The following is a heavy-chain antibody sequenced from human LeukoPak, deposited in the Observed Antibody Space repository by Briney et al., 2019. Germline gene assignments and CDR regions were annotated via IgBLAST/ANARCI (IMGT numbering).Heavy chain of an antibody. CDR2: ISGSGGST. V-gene: IGHV3-23*01. Sequence: GGSLRLSRAASGFTFSSYAMSWVRQAPGKGLEWVSAISGSGGSTYYADSVKGRFTISRDNSKNTLYLQMNSLRAEDTAVYYCAVLSGSFPSYYFDYWGQGTLVTVSS. CDR3: AVLSGSFPSYYFDY. J-gene: IGHJ4*02. D-gene: IGHD1-26*01. CDR1: GFTFSSYA.